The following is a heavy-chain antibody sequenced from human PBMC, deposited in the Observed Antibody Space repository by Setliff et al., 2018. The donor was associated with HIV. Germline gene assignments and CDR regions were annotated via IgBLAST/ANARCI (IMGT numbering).Heavy chain of an antibody. CDR2: ISHSGST. J-gene: IGHJ4*02. D-gene: IGHD3-22*01. CDR3: ARWPPHRRSDYDQEYYFDY. CDR1: GYSISSVYY. Sequence: KPPETLSLTCTVSGYSISSVYYWGWIRQPTGKGLEWIGNISHSGSTYYNPSLKSRVTISVDTSKNQFSLKLSCVTAADTAVYYCARWPPHRRSDYDQEYYFDYWGQGTLVTVSS. V-gene: IGHV4-38-2*02.